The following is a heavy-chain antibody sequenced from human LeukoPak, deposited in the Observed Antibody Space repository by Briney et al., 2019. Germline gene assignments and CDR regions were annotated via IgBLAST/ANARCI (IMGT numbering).Heavy chain of an antibody. CDR1: GYTFTGYY. CDR3: ASGTDSSGYYGPYYYYMDV. Sequence: ASVKVSCKASGYTFTGYYMHWVRQAPGQGLEWMGRINPNSGGTNYAQKFQGRVTMTRDTSVSTAYMELSRLRSDDTAVYYCASGTDSSGYYGPYYYYMDVWGKGTTVTVSS. CDR2: INPNSGGT. J-gene: IGHJ6*03. D-gene: IGHD3-22*01. V-gene: IGHV1-2*06.